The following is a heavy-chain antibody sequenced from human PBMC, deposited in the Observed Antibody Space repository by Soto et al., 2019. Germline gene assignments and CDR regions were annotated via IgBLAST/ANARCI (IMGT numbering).Heavy chain of an antibody. Sequence: QVQLVQSGAEVKKPGASVKVSCKASGYTFTSYGISWVRQAPGQGLEWMGWISAYNGNKNYAQKLQGRVTMTTDTSTSTAYMELRSLRSDDTAVYYCARDSVRGSSWSNPFFDYWGQGTLVTVSS. CDR3: ARDSVRGSSWSNPFFDY. D-gene: IGHD6-13*01. J-gene: IGHJ4*02. CDR2: ISAYNGNK. CDR1: GYTFTSYG. V-gene: IGHV1-18*01.